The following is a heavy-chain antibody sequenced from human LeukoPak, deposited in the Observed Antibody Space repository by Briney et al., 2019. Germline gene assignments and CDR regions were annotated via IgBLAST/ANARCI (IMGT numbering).Heavy chain of an antibody. Sequence: GGSLRLSCAASGFTFSRDWMHWVRQAPGKGLVWVSRINGDGSSTSYADSVKGRFTISRDNAKNTLYLQMNSLRAEDTAVYYCARGYSYGYVVNAFDIWGQGTMVTVSS. CDR2: INGDGSST. CDR1: GFTFSRDW. V-gene: IGHV3-74*01. J-gene: IGHJ3*02. CDR3: ARGYSYGYVVNAFDI. D-gene: IGHD5-18*01.